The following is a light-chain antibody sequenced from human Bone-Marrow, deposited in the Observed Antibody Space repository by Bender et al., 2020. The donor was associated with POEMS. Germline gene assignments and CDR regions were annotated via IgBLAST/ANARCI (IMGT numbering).Light chain of an antibody. V-gene: IGLV2-14*01. CDR3: QLWHFRSNPPWV. J-gene: IGLJ3*02. CDR2: DVS. Sequence: QSALTQPASVSGSPGQSITISCTGTGSDVGGYNYVSWYQQHPGKAPKLMIYDVSYRSSGVPERFSGSNSGNMATLTITRVEAGDEADYYCQLWHFRSNPPWVFGGGTKLTVL. CDR1: GSDVGGYNY.